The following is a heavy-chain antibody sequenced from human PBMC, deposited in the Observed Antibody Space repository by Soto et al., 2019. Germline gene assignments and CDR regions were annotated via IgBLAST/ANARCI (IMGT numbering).Heavy chain of an antibody. Sequence: GGSLRLSCAASGFTFSSYGMHWVRQAPGKGLEWVAVIWYDGSNKYYADSVKGRFTISRDNSKNTLYLQMNSLRAEDTAVYYCARDRYCSSTSCYHWFDPWGQGTLVTVSS. CDR3: ARDRYCSSTSCYHWFDP. CDR1: GFTFSSYG. J-gene: IGHJ5*02. D-gene: IGHD2-2*01. V-gene: IGHV3-33*01. CDR2: IWYDGSNK.